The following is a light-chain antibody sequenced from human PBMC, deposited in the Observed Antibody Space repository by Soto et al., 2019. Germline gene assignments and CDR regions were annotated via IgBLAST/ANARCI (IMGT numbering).Light chain of an antibody. CDR1: RSDIGKFNL. CDR3: CAYGGGGTAI. V-gene: IGLV2-23*02. CDR2: EVS. J-gene: IGLJ2*01. Sequence: QSALTQPASVSGSPGQSIRISCAGTRSDIGKFNLVSWYQQLPGKAPKLIISEVSNRPSGVSNRFSGSKSGDTASLTISSLQAADEADYYCCAYGGGGTAIFGGGTKVTVL.